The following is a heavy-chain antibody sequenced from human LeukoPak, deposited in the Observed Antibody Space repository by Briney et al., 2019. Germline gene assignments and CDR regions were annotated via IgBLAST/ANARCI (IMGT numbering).Heavy chain of an antibody. V-gene: IGHV4-59*01. D-gene: IGHD4-17*01. J-gene: IGHJ3*02. CDR1: GGSTSSYY. CDR3: ARASPYGDYVNAFDI. CDR2: IYYSGST. Sequence: SETLSLTCNVSGGSTSSYYWSWIRQPPGKGLEWMGYIYYSGSTNYNPSLKSRVTISVDTSKNQFSLKLTSVTAADTAVYYCARASPYGDYVNAFDIWGQGTMVTVSS.